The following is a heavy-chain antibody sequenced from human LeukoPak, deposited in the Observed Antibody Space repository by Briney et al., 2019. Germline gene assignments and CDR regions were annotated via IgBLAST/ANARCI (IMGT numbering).Heavy chain of an antibody. Sequence: ASVKVSCKASGGTFSSYAISWVRQAPGQGLEWMGGIIPIFGTANYAQKFQGRVTITADESTSTAYMELSSLRSEDTAVYYCANTYYDFWSGYKNGDGDYWGQGTLVTVSS. CDR1: GGTFSSYA. CDR3: ANTYYDFWSGYKNGDGDY. V-gene: IGHV1-69*13. J-gene: IGHJ4*02. CDR2: IIPIFGTA. D-gene: IGHD3-3*01.